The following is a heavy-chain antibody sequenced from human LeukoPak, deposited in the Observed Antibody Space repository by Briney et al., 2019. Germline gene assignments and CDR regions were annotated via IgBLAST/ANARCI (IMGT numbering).Heavy chain of an antibody. CDR1: GGSFSGYY. D-gene: IGHD3-22*01. J-gene: IGHJ4*02. CDR2: INHSGST. CDR3: ARGKRRTYYYDSSGPAPILFDY. V-gene: IGHV4-34*01. Sequence: SETLSLTCAVYGGSFSGYYWSWIRQPPGKGLEWIGEINHSGSTNYNPSLKSRVTISVDTSKNQFSLKLSSVTAADTAVYYCARGKRRTYYYDSSGPAPILFDYWGQGTLVTVSS.